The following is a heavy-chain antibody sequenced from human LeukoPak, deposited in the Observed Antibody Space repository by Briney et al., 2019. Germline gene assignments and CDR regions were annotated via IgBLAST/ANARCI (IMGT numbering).Heavy chain of an antibody. Sequence: ASVKVSCKASGYTFTGHYIHWMRQAPGQGLEWMGWINPNGGATRFAQKFQGRVTMTRDTSITTAYMDLTSLRSDDTAVYYCAREGTSLSYFQHWGQGTLVTVSS. J-gene: IGHJ1*01. V-gene: IGHV1-2*02. CDR1: GYTFTGHY. CDR2: INPNGGAT. CDR3: AREGTSLSYFQH. D-gene: IGHD2-2*01.